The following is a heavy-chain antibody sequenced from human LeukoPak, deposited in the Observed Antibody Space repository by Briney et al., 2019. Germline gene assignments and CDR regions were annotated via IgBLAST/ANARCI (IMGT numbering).Heavy chain of an antibody. Sequence: ASVKVSCKAPGYTFTNNYLHWVRQAPGQGLEWMGMIYPRDGGTSYAQNFQGRVTVTRDTSTTTVHMELRGLRSEDTAVYYCARDQEGFDYWGQGTVVTVSS. CDR1: GYTFTNNY. CDR2: IYPRDGGT. V-gene: IGHV1-46*01. J-gene: IGHJ4*02. CDR3: ARDQEGFDY.